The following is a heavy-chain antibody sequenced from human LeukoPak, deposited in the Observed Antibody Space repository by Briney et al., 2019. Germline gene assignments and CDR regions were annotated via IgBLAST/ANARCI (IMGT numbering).Heavy chain of an antibody. D-gene: IGHD2-15*01. CDR2: ISGSGDTT. CDR3: AKGRVVPAALLDY. CDR1: GFTFSGYA. Sequence: EGSLRLSCAASGFTFSGYAMTWVRQVPGKGLEWVSSISGSGDTTNYADSVKGRFTISRDNSKNTLFLQMNSLRADDTAVYYCAKGRVVPAALLDYWGQGTLVTVSS. J-gene: IGHJ4*02. V-gene: IGHV3-23*01.